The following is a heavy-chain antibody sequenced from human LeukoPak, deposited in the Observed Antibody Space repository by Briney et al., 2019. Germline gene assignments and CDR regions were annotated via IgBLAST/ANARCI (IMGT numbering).Heavy chain of an antibody. CDR1: GGTSITHI. CDR2: IIPMLGIP. Sequence: SVKVSCKASGGTSITHIINWVRQAPGQGLEWMGRIIPMLGIPNYAQNFQGRVTFTADRSTNTAYMALSSLRSEDTAVYYCARHSSRESFYDFDSWGQGALIIVSS. D-gene: IGHD3-16*01. J-gene: IGHJ4*02. CDR3: ARHSSRESFYDFDS. V-gene: IGHV1-69*02.